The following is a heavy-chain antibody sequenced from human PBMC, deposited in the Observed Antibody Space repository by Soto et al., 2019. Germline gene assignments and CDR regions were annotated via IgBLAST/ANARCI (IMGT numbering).Heavy chain of an antibody. Sequence: QVQLQQWGAGLLKPSETLSLTCAVYGGSFSGYYWSWIRQPPGKGLEWIGEINHSGSTNYNPSLKSRVHISVDTSKNQFSLKLSSVTAADTAVYYCARRRYGMVRGTIEDYVDYWGQGTLVTVSS. D-gene: IGHD3-10*01. CDR1: GGSFSGYY. CDR2: INHSGST. V-gene: IGHV4-34*01. CDR3: ARRRYGMVRGTIEDYVDY. J-gene: IGHJ4*02.